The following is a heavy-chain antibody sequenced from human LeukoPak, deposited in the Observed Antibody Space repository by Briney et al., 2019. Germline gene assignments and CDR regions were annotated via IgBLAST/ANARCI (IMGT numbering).Heavy chain of an antibody. CDR2: IKSDGKT. J-gene: IGHJ1*01. Sequence: PGGSLRLSCAVSGFTFSSYWMHWVRQAPGKGLVWVSRIKSDGKTNYADSVKGRFTISRDNAKNTVSLPMNSLRAEDTGVYYCARAPSEIGSYYPEYCRHWGQGTLVTVSS. D-gene: IGHD3-10*01. CDR3: ARAPSEIGSYYPEYCRH. V-gene: IGHV3-74*01. CDR1: GFTFSSYW.